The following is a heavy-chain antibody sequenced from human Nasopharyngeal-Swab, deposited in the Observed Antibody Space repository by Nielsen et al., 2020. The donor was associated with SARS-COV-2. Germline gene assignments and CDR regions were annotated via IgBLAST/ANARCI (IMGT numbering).Heavy chain of an antibody. J-gene: IGHJ3*02. Sequence: SETLSLTCTVPGGSISSYYWSWIRQPPGKGLEWIGYIYYSGSTNYNPSLKSRVTISVDTSKNRFSLRLNSVTAADTAVYYCARPATTAQSDAFDIWGQGTMVTVS. CDR2: IYYSGST. CDR1: GGSISSYY. V-gene: IGHV4-59*08. D-gene: IGHD1-1*01. CDR3: ARPATTAQSDAFDI.